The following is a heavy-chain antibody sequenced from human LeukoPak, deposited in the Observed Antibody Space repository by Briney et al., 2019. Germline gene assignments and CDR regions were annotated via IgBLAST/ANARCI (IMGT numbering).Heavy chain of an antibody. J-gene: IGHJ4*02. CDR1: GGSFSGYY. V-gene: IGHV4-34*01. CDR3: ARETSLAGFASGSGFNY. D-gene: IGHD6-19*01. CDR2: INHSGST. Sequence: SETLSLTCAVYGGSFSGYYWSWIRQPPGKGLEWIGEINHSGSTNYNPSLKSRVTMSIDTSKNQFSLKLTSVTAADTATYYCARETSLAGFASGSGFNYWGQGILVTVSS.